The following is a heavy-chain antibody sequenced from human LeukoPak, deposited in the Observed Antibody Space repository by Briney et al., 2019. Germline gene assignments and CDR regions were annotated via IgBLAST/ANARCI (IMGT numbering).Heavy chain of an antibody. V-gene: IGHV1-18*01. Sequence: GASVKVSCKASGYTFTSYGISWVRQAPGQGLEWMGWISAYNGNTNYAQKLQGRVTMTRNTSISTAYMELSSLRSEDTAVYYCARGAWITMIVVVIPTGFDYWGQGTLVTVSS. CDR1: GYTFTSYG. J-gene: IGHJ4*02. D-gene: IGHD3-22*01. CDR3: ARGAWITMIVVVIPTGFDY. CDR2: ISAYNGNT.